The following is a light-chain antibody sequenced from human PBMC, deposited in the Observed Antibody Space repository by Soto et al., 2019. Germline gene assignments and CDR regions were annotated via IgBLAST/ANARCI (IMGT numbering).Light chain of an antibody. Sequence: TCRAREKIFTYLNWYQQKPGKAPNHLIYAASRLQGAVASTFSGSGSGTEFTLTISSLQRDDVATYFCQQGHSTPLTLGQGPKVDSK. J-gene: IGKJ1*01. CDR1: EKIFTY. CDR3: QQGHSTPLT. V-gene: IGKV1-39*01. CDR2: AAS.